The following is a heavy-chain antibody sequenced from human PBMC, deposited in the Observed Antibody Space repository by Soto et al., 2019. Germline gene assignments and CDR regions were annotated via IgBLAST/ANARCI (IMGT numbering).Heavy chain of an antibody. V-gene: IGHV5-10-1*01. CDR3: ARQIYDSDTGPNFQYYFDS. D-gene: IGHD3-22*01. J-gene: IGHJ4*02. CDR1: GYSFAGYW. Sequence: GESLKISCQGSGYSFAGYWITWVRQKPGKGLEWMGRIDPSDSQTYYSPSFRGHVTISVTKSITTVFLQWSSLRASDTAMYYCARQIYDSDTGPNFQYYFDSWGQGTPVTVSS. CDR2: IDPSDSQT.